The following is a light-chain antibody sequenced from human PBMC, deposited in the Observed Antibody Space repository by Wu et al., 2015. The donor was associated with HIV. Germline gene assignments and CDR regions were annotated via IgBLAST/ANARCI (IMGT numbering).Light chain of an antibody. J-gene: IGKJ2*01. Sequence: SCRASQXVSSSYVGLVSAETWARXPRLFIYGASSRAAGIPDRFRGSGSGTDSTLTISRLEPEDSAVYYCQQYGTSPYTFGQGTKLEIK. CDR2: GAS. CDR1: QXVSSSY. CDR3: QQYGTSPYT. V-gene: IGKV3-20*01.